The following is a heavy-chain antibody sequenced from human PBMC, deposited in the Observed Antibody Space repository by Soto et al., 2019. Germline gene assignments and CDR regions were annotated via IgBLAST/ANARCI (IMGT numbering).Heavy chain of an antibody. J-gene: IGHJ4*02. V-gene: IGHV4-34*01. CDR2: INHSGST. D-gene: IGHD6-25*01. CDR3: VREGGSGWYLDY. Sequence: QVQLQQWGAGLLKPSETLSLTCAVYGGSFSGYYWSWIRQPPGKGLEWIGEINHSGSTNYNPSLKRRVTISVDTSKNQFSLKLRSVIAADTAVYYCVREGGSGWYLDYWGQGTLVTVSS. CDR1: GGSFSGYY.